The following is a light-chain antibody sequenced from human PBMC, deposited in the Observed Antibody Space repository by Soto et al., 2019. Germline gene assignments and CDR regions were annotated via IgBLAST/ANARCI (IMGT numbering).Light chain of an antibody. CDR2: EVS. J-gene: IGLJ1*01. CDR3: SSYAGSNNSV. Sequence: LTQPPSASGSPGQSVTISCTGTSSDVGGYNYVSWYQQHPGKAPKLMIYEVSKRPSGVPDRFSGSKSGNTASLTVSGLQAEDEAHYYCSSYAGSNNSVFGTGTKVTVL. CDR1: SSDVGGYNY. V-gene: IGLV2-8*01.